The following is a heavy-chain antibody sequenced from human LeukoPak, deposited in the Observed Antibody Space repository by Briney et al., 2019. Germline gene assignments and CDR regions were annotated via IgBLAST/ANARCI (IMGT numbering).Heavy chain of an antibody. CDR2: IKSDGST. D-gene: IGHD3-22*01. Sequence: LSGGSLRFSCAASGFIFSTYWMHWVRQAPGKGLVWVSRIKSDGSTNYADSVKGRFTISRDNAKNTVSLQMNSLRPEDTGVNYRDRAPSEIGGYYPEYFRHWGQGTLVTVSS. V-gene: IGHV3-74*01. CDR1: GFIFSTYW. CDR3: DRAPSEIGGYYPEYFRH. J-gene: IGHJ1*01.